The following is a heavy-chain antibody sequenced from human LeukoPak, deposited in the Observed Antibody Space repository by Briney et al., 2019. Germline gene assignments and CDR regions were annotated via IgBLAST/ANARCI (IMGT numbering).Heavy chain of an antibody. CDR1: GFTFSSYA. V-gene: IGHV3-23*01. J-gene: IGHJ6*02. Sequence: PGGSLRLSCAASGFTFSSYAMSWVRQAPGKGLEWVSAISGSGGSTYYADSVKGRFTISRDNSKNTLYLQMNSLRAEDTAVYYCAKDLGGSSSWHLVPNYYYYYGMDVWGQGTTVTVSS. CDR2: ISGSGGST. CDR3: AKDLGGSSSWHLVPNYYYYYGMDV. D-gene: IGHD6-13*01.